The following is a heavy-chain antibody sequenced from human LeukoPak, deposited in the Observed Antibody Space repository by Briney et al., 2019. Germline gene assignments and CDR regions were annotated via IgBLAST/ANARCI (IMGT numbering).Heavy chain of an antibody. CDR1: GGSISSYY. Sequence: SQTLSLTCTVSGGSISSYYWSWIPQPAGKGLEWIGRIYTSGSTNYNPSLKSRVTMSVDTSKNQFSLKLSSVAAADTAVYYCASGWLRTQFDYWGQGTLVTVSS. D-gene: IGHD5-12*01. V-gene: IGHV4-4*07. CDR2: IYTSGST. J-gene: IGHJ4*02. CDR3: ASGWLRTQFDY.